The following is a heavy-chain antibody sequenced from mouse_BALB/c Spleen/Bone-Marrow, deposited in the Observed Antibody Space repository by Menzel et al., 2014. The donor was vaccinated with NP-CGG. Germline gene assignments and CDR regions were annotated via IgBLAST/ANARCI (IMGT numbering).Heavy chain of an antibody. CDR2: IDPRTANT. J-gene: IGHJ3*01. CDR3: ARYWDAY. V-gene: IGHV1-7*01. CDR1: DYTFTSYW. Sequence: VQLQQSGAELAKPGASVKMSCKVSDYTFTSYWIHWVKRRPGQGLEWIGYIDPRTANTEYSQKFKDKATLTADKSSSTAYMQLGSLTSEDSAVYYCARYWDAYWGQGTLVTVSA. D-gene: IGHD4-1*01.